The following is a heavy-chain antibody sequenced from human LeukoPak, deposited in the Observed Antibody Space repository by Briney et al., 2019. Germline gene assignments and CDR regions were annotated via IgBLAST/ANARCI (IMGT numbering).Heavy chain of an antibody. CDR3: ARRPVTTKGTNWFDP. V-gene: IGHV4-39*01. CDR1: GGSISSSSYY. D-gene: IGHD4-17*01. J-gene: IGHJ5*02. CDR2: IYYSGST. Sequence: SETLSLTCTVSGGSISSSSYYWGWIRQPPGKGLEWIGSIYYSGSTYYNPSLKSRVTISVDTSKNQFSLKLSSVTAADMAVYYCARRPVTTKGTNWFDPWGQGTLVTVSS.